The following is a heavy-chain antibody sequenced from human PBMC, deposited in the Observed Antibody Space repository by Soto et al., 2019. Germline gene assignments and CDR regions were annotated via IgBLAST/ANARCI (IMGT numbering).Heavy chain of an antibody. Sequence: GGSLRLSCAASGFTFSSCAMSWVRQAPGKGLEWVSGIGGSAGSTYYADSVKGRFTISRDNSKNTLFLQMNSLRAEDTAVYYCASQRGIVVVAAADYWGRGTLVTVSS. J-gene: IGHJ4*02. D-gene: IGHD2-15*01. CDR2: IGGSAGST. CDR3: ASQRGIVVVAAADY. CDR1: GFTFSSCA. V-gene: IGHV3-23*01.